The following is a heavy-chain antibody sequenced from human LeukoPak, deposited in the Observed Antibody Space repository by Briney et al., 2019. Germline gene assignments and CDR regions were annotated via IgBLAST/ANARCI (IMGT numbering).Heavy chain of an antibody. J-gene: IGHJ6*02. D-gene: IGHD3-10*01. V-gene: IGHV3-30*03. CDR1: GFTFSSYW. CDR3: AREIYYYGSGSYNGMDV. Sequence: PGGSLRLSCAVSGFTFSSYWMTWVRQSPGKGLEWVAVISYDGSNKDHAGSVKGRVTISRDNSKNTLYLQMNSLRVEDTAVYYCAREIYYYGSGSYNGMDVWGQGTTVTVSS. CDR2: ISYDGSNK.